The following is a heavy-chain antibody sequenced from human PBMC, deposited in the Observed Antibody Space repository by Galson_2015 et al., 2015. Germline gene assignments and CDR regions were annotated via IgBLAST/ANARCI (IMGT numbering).Heavy chain of an antibody. V-gene: IGHV3-15*01. CDR1: GFTFSNAW. D-gene: IGHD6-19*01. CDR3: TTGRIAVAVAFDY. CDR2: IKSKTDGGTT. Sequence: LRLSCAASGFTFSNAWMSWVRQAPGKGLEWVGRIKSKTDGGTTDYAAPVKGRFTISRDDSKNTLYLQMNSLKTEDTAVYYCTTGRIAVAVAFDYWGQGTLVTVSS. J-gene: IGHJ4*02.